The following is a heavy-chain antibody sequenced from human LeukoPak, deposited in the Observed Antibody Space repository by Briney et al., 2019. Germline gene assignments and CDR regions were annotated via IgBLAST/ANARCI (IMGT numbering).Heavy chain of an antibody. CDR3: ASKTWFGELLGWDFDY. D-gene: IGHD3-10*01. CDR2: ISSSGSTI. J-gene: IGHJ4*02. CDR1: GFTFSSYE. V-gene: IGHV3-48*03. Sequence: AGGSLRLSCAASGFTFSSYEMNWVRQARGKGLEGVSYISSSGSTIFYADSVKGRFTIPRDNAKNSLYLQMNSLRAEDTAVYYCASKTWFGELLGWDFDYWGQGTLVTVSS.